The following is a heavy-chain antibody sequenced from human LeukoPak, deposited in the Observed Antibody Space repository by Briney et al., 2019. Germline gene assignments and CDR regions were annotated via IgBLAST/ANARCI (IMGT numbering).Heavy chain of an antibody. Sequence: SETLSLTCTVSGSSINNYYWSWIRQPPGKGLEWIGYINYSGDTNSNPSLESRVTISVDTSRKQFSLRLNSVTAADTAVYYCARDITSMSRGAIHLLDPWGQGTLVTVSS. CDR1: GSSINNYY. V-gene: IGHV4-4*08. D-gene: IGHD3-10*01. CDR3: ARDITSMSRGAIHLLDP. CDR2: INYSGDT. J-gene: IGHJ5*02.